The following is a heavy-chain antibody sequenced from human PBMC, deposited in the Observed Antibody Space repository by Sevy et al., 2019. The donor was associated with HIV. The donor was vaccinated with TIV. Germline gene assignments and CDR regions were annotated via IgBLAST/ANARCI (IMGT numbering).Heavy chain of an antibody. CDR3: AKDAHEGSGSYIDY. J-gene: IGHJ4*02. V-gene: IGHV3-43D*03. CDR1: GFTFDDYA. Sequence: GGSLRLSCAASGFTFDDYAMHWVRQAPGKGLEWVSLISWDGGSTYYADSVKGRFTIYRDNSKNSLYLQMNSLRAEDTALYYCAKDAHEGSGSYIDYWGQGTLVTVSS. CDR2: ISWDGGST. D-gene: IGHD3-10*01.